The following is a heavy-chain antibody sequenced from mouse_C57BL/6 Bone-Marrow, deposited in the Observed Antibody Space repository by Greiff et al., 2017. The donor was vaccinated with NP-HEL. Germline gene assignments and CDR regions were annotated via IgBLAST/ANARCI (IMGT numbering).Heavy chain of an antibody. D-gene: IGHD1-1*01. J-gene: IGHJ2*01. V-gene: IGHV14-4*01. CDR3: TAYYGRDY. CDR1: GFNFKDDY. Sequence: EVMLVESGAELVRPGASVKLSCTASGFNFKDDYMHWVKQRPEQGLEWIGWIDPENGDTEYASKFQGKATITADTSSNTAYLQLSSLTSEDTAVYYCTAYYGRDYWGQGTTLTVSS. CDR2: IDPENGDT.